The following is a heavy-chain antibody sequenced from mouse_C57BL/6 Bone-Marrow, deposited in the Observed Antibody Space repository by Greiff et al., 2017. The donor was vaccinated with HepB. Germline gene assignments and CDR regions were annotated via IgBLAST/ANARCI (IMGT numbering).Heavy chain of an antibody. Sequence: EVKLVESAGGLVQPGSSMKLSCTASGFTFSDYYMAWVRQVPEKGLEWVANINYDGSSTYYLDSLKSRFIISRDNAKNILYLQMSSLKSEDTATYYCAREWYYGRWYFDVWGTGTTVTVSS. V-gene: IGHV5-16*01. CDR3: AREWYYGRWYFDV. CDR2: INYDGSST. CDR1: GFTFSDYY. D-gene: IGHD1-1*01. J-gene: IGHJ1*03.